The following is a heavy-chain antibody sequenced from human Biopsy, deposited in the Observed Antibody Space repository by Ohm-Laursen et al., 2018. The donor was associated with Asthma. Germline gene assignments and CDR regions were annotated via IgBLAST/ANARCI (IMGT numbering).Heavy chain of an antibody. V-gene: IGHV3-9*01. J-gene: IGHJ4*02. Sequence: SLRLPCSASGFTFDDYAMHWVRQAPGKGLEWVSGISWNSGSIGYADSVKGRFTISRDNAKNSLYLQMNSLRAEDTALYYCAKGEWELLEANFDYWGQGTLVTVSS. CDR1: GFTFDDYA. D-gene: IGHD1-26*01. CDR2: ISWNSGSI. CDR3: AKGEWELLEANFDY.